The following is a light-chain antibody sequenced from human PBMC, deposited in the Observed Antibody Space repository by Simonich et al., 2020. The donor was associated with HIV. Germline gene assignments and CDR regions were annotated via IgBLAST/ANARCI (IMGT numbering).Light chain of an antibody. CDR2: AAS. Sequence: DIQMTQSPSSLSASVGDRVNITCRTSQGISNSLAGYQQKPGKDTKLLLYAASRLESGVPSRFSGRRSGTDFTLAISNLQPEDFATYYCQQSYSTQYTFGQGTKVEIK. J-gene: IGKJ2*01. CDR1: QGISNS. V-gene: IGKV1-NL1*01. CDR3: QQSYSTQYT.